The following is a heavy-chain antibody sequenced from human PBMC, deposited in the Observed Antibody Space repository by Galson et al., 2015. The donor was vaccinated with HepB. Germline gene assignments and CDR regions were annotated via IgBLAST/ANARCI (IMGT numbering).Heavy chain of an antibody. CDR2: ISGSGGST. D-gene: IGHD1-26*01. V-gene: IGHV3-23*01. J-gene: IGHJ2*01. Sequence: SLRLSCAASGFTFSSYAMSWVRQAPGKGLGWVSAISGSGGSTYYADSVKGRFTISRDNSKNTLYLQMNSLRAEDTAVYYCAKVRGEWDLWSWYFDLWGRGTLVTVSS. CDR3: AKVRGEWDLWSWYFDL. CDR1: GFTFSSYA.